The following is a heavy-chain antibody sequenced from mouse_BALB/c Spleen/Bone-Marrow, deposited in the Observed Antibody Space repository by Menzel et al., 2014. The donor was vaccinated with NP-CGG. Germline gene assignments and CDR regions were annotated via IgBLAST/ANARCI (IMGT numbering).Heavy chain of an antibody. J-gene: IGHJ4*01. CDR3: TKDGGAMDY. CDR2: ISYSGST. Sequence: EVHLHQSGPGLVKPSQSLSLTCTVAGYSITSDYAWYWIRQFPGNKLEWMGYISYSGSTNYNPSLKSRISITRDTSKNQFFLQLNSVTTEDTATYYCTKDGGAMDYWGQGTSVTVSS. CDR1: GYSITSDYA. V-gene: IGHV3-2*02.